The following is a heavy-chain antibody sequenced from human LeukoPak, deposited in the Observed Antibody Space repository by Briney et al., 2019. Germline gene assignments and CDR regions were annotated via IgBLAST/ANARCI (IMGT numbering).Heavy chain of an antibody. CDR3: ARDPKMLQYQPSGSYYYGMDV. CDR2: ISAYNGNT. J-gene: IGHJ6*02. V-gene: IGHV1-18*01. CDR1: GYTFTSYG. D-gene: IGHD2-2*01. Sequence: ASVKVSCMASGYTFTSYGISWVRQAPGQGLEWMGWISAYNGNTNYAQKLQGGVTMTTDTSTSTAYMELRSLRSDDTAVYYCARDPKMLQYQPSGSYYYGMDVWGQGTTVTVSS.